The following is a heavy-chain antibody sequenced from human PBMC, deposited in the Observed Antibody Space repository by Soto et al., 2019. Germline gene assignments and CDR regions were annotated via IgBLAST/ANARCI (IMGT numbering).Heavy chain of an antibody. CDR2: ISSSSSTI. CDR3: ARDPGGDCSGGSCYLSGAFEI. Sequence: GGSLRLSCAASGFTFSSYSMNWVRQAPGKGLEWVSYISSSSSTIYYADSVKGRFTISRDNAKNSLYLQMNSLRAEDTAVYYCARDPGGDCSGGSCYLSGAFEIWGQGTMVTVSS. CDR1: GFTFSSYS. D-gene: IGHD2-15*01. J-gene: IGHJ3*02. V-gene: IGHV3-48*01.